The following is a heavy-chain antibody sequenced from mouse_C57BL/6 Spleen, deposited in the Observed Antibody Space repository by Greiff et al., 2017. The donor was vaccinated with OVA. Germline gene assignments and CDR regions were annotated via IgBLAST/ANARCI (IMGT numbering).Heavy chain of an antibody. CDR2: IDPRSGNT. Sequence: QVQLQQPGAELVKPGASVKLSCKASGYTFTSYWMQWVKQRPGQGLEWIGEIDPRSGNTYYNEKFKGKATLTADKSSSTAYMELRSLTSEDSAVYFCARNSYAMDYWGQGTSVTVSS. V-gene: IGHV1-50*01. J-gene: IGHJ4*01. CDR3: ARNSYAMDY. CDR1: GYTFTSYW.